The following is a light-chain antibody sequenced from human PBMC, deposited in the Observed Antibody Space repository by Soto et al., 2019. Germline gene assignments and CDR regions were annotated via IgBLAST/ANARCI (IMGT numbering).Light chain of an antibody. V-gene: IGLV1-40*01. CDR3: QSYDSRLSGFRV. CDR1: SSNIGADYD. Sequence: QSVLTQPPSVSGAPGQRITISCTGSSSNIGADYDVHWYQQLPGTAPKLLIYDNSNRPSGVPDRFSGSKSGTSASLAITGLQAEDEADYYCQSYDSRLSGFRVFGSGTKGTVL. J-gene: IGLJ1*01. CDR2: DNS.